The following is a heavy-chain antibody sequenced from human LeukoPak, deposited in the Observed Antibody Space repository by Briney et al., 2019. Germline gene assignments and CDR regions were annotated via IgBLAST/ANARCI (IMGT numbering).Heavy chain of an antibody. Sequence: GGSLRLSGAASGFTFDDSAMHWVRQAPGKGLDWVCLISGDGGDTFYADSVKGRFTISRDNSKNSLYLQMNSLRTEDTAFYYCAKDRLPGGIAVAGTDDGMDVWGQGTTVTVSS. CDR2: ISGDGGDT. V-gene: IGHV3-43*02. CDR3: AKDRLPGGIAVAGTDDGMDV. D-gene: IGHD6-19*01. J-gene: IGHJ6*02. CDR1: GFTFDDSA.